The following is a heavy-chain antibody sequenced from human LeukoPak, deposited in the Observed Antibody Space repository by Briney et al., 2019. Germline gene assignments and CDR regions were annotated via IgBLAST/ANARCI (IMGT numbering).Heavy chain of an antibody. CDR3: ARLGELSIGWFDH. V-gene: IGHV4-39*01. D-gene: IGHD3-10*01. CDR1: GGSISSSSYY. CDR2: IYYSGST. Sequence: PSETLSLTCTVSGGSISSSSYYWGWIRQPPGKGLEWIGSIYYSGSTYYNPSLKSRVTISVDTSKNQFSLKLSSVTAADTAVYYCARLGELSIGWFDHWGQGTLVTVSS. J-gene: IGHJ5*02.